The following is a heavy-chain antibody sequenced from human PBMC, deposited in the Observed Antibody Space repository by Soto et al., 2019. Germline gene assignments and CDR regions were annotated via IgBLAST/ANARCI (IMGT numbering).Heavy chain of an antibody. D-gene: IGHD2-15*01. Sequence: NTSGYYWGWIRQPPGKGLEWIGNIYHSGSTYYNPSLKSRVTISVDTSKNQFSLKLSSVTAADTAVYYCARLYCSGGSCYSGLDYWGQGTLVTVSS. CDR2: IYHSGST. CDR1: NTSGYY. CDR3: ARLYCSGGSCYSGLDY. V-gene: IGHV4-38-2*01. J-gene: IGHJ4*02.